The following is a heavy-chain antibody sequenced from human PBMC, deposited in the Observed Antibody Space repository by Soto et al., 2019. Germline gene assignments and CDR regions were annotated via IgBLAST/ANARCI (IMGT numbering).Heavy chain of an antibody. CDR1: GYTFTSYG. Sequence: ASVKFSCKASGYTFTSYGISWVRQAPGQGLEWMGWISAYNGNTNYAQKLQGRVTMTTDTSTSTAYMELRSLRSDDTAVYYCARIFIVGATRVWFDPWGQGTLVTVSS. V-gene: IGHV1-18*01. J-gene: IGHJ5*02. CDR3: ARIFIVGATRVWFDP. D-gene: IGHD1-26*01. CDR2: ISAYNGNT.